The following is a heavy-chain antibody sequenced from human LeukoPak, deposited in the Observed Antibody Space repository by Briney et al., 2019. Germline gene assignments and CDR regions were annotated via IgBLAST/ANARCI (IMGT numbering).Heavy chain of an antibody. CDR1: GFTFGSFG. V-gene: IGHV3-33*01. CDR2: IWFDGSNT. D-gene: IGHD3-22*01. J-gene: IGHJ3*02. CDR3: ARRASYYDSSGYPTRFAFDI. Sequence: TGGSLRLSCAASGFTFGSFGMHWVRQTPGKGLEWVAVIWFDGSNTYYADSVKGRFTISRDNSKNTMYLQMNSLRAEDTAVYYCARRASYYDSSGYPTRFAFDIWGQGTMVTVSS.